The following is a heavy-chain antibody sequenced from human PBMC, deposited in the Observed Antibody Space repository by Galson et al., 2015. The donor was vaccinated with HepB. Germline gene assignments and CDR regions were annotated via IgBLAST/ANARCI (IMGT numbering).Heavy chain of an antibody. CDR1: GYTFTSYG. CDR3: ACRNPLTGTSPAGWFDP. CDR2: ISAYSGNT. V-gene: IGHV1-18*01. D-gene: IGHD1-20*01. J-gene: IGHJ5*02. Sequence: SVKVSCKASGYTFTSYGISWVRQAPGQGLEWMGIISAYSGNTNYAQKLQGRVTMTTDTSTSTAYMELSSLRSEDTAVYYCACRNPLTGTSPAGWFDPWGQGTLVTVSS.